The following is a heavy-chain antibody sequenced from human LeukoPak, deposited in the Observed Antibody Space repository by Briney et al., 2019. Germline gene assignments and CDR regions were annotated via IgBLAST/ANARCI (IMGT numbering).Heavy chain of an antibody. V-gene: IGHV3-23*01. J-gene: IGHJ5*02. Sequence: GGSLRLSCAASGFTFSSYAMSWVRQAPGKGLEWVAVISGSGDITYSADSVKGRFTISRDNSKNTLDLQMSSLRAEDTAVYYCAKESELLCGGWFDPWGHGTLVTVSS. CDR2: ISGSGDIT. CDR3: AKESELLCGGWFDP. D-gene: IGHD2-21*01. CDR1: GFTFSSYA.